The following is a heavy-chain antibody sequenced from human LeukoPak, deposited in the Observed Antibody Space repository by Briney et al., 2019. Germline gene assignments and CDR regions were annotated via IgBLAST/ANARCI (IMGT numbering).Heavy chain of an antibody. J-gene: IGHJ4*02. D-gene: IGHD3-22*01. CDR3: ARRSSTYYDSSDYYPLDY. CDR1: GFTFSSYW. CDR2: IKQDGSEK. V-gene: IGHV3-7*01. Sequence: LGGSLRLSCAASGFTFSSYWMNWVRQAPGKGLGWVANIKQDGSEKYYVDSVKDRFTISRDNAKNSLYLQMNSLRAEDTAVYYCARRSSTYYDSSDYYPLDYWGQGTLVTVSS.